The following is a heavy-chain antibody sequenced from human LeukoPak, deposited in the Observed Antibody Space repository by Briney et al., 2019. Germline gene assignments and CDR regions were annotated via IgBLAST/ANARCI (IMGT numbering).Heavy chain of an antibody. CDR3: ARARKSGGVTMIRGVKDRGWFDP. Sequence: GGSLRLSCAASGFTFSSYGMSWVRQAPGKGLEWVSAIGGGGGSTYYAASVKGRFTISRDNSKNTLYLQMNSLRAEDTAVYYCARARKSGGVTMIRGVKDRGWFDPWGQGTLVTVSS. CDR2: IGGGGGST. CDR1: GFTFSSYG. V-gene: IGHV3-23*01. D-gene: IGHD3-10*01. J-gene: IGHJ5*02.